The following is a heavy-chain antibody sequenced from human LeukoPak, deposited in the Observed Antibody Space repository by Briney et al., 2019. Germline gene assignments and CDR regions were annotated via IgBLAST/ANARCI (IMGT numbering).Heavy chain of an antibody. CDR1: GFTVSSSY. CDR2: IYSGGST. V-gene: IGHV3-66*01. CDR3: AKYTSGTSYRGLDQ. Sequence: PGGSLRLSCAASGFTVSSSYMSWVRQAPGRGLEWVSVIYSGGSTDYAESVKGRFTISRDNSKNTLYLQMNSLRAEDTAVYSCAKYTSGTSYRGLDQWGQGTLVTVSS. J-gene: IGHJ4*02. D-gene: IGHD3-10*01.